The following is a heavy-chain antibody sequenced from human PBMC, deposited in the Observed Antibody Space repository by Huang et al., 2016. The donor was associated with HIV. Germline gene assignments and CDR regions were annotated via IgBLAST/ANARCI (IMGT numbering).Heavy chain of an antibody. CDR2: VNDNGVT. Sequence: QMQLQQRGAGLLKPSETLSLTCGVSCGSFTGNYLTWIRQAPGKGLEWMGEVNDNGVTNYNPSLNGRVTISLDKSNRELSLNLRSVTAADTAVYYCARQWTILEWLSGLDVWGQGTTVIVSS. V-gene: IGHV4-34*02. J-gene: IGHJ6*02. CDR1: CGSFTGNY. D-gene: IGHD3-3*01. CDR3: ARQWTILEWLSGLDV.